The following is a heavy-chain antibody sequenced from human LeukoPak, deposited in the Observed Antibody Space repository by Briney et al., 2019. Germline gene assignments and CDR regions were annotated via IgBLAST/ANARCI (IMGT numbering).Heavy chain of an antibody. V-gene: IGHV3-21*01. CDR1: GFTFISYS. CDR2: ISRSGNYK. J-gene: IGHJ3*01. D-gene: IGHD3-22*01. Sequence: GGSLRLSCAASGFTFISYSMNWVRQAPGKGLEWVSSISRSGNYKYYADSVKGRFTISRDNGENSLYLQMNSLRAEDTAVYYCARVYYDSSGYSASDVWGQGTMLIVSS. CDR3: ARVYYDSSGYSASDV.